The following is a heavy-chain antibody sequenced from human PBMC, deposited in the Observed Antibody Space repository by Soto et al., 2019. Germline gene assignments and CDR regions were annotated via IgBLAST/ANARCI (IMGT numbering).Heavy chain of an antibody. CDR1: GGSVSSGSYY. J-gene: IGHJ4*02. CDR2: IYYSGST. D-gene: IGHD2-15*01. Sequence: LSLTCTVSGGSVSSGSYYWSWIRQPPGKGLEWIGYIYYSGSTNYNPSLKSRVTISVDTSKNQFSLKLSSVTAADTAVYYCASIAATSDYWGQGTLVTVSS. V-gene: IGHV4-61*01. CDR3: ASIAATSDY.